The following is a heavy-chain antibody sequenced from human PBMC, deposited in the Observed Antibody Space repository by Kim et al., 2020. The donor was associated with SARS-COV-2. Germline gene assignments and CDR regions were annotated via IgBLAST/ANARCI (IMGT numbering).Heavy chain of an antibody. CDR3: ARDLLRGATSYGMDV. D-gene: IGHD1-26*01. V-gene: IGHV3-30*07. J-gene: IGHJ6*02. Sequence: ADAVDGRFTIARDTTKNSLYQQMNSLRAEDTAVYYCARDLLRGATSYGMDVWGQGPTVTVSS.